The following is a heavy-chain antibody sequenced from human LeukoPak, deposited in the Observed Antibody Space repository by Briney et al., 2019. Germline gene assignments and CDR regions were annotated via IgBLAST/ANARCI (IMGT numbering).Heavy chain of an antibody. J-gene: IGHJ1*01. CDR1: GFTFSSYA. D-gene: IGHD3-10*01. CDR2: ISGSGAYT. V-gene: IGHV3-23*01. Sequence: GGSLRLSCAASGFTFSSYAMSWVRQAPGKGLEWVSTISGSGAYTYYADSVKGRFTISRDNSKSTLHLQMNSLRAEDTAVYYCAKYFASGSYYKLPHWGQGTLVTVSS. CDR3: AKYFASGSYYKLPH.